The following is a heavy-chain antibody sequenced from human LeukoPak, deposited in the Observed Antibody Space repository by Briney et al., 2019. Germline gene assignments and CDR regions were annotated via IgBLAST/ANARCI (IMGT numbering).Heavy chain of an antibody. Sequence: GGSLRLSCAASGFTFSNYAMSWVRQAPGKGLEWVSAISGSGGSTYYADSVKGRFTISRDNSKNTLYLQMNSPRAEDTAVYYCAKNSGSYDLHYWGQGTLVTVSS. CDR3: AKNSGSYDLHY. V-gene: IGHV3-23*01. CDR2: ISGSGGST. D-gene: IGHD1-26*01. J-gene: IGHJ4*02. CDR1: GFTFSNYA.